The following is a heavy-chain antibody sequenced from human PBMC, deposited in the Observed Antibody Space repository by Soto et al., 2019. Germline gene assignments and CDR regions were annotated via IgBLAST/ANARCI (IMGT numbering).Heavy chain of an antibody. Sequence: SVKGSCKASGGTLSSYTISWVRQAPGQGLEWMGRIIPILGIANYAQKFQGRVTITADKSTSTAYMELSSLRSEDTAVSYCARGIAAAAPGGMDVWGQGTTVNVAS. CDR3: ARGIAAAAPGGMDV. V-gene: IGHV1-69*02. CDR2: IIPILGIA. J-gene: IGHJ6*01. CDR1: GGTLSSYT. D-gene: IGHD6-13*01.